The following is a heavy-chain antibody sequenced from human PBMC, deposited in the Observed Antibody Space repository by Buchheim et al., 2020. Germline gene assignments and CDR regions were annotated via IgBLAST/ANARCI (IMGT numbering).Heavy chain of an antibody. CDR2: ISYSGIT. J-gene: IGHJ5*02. CDR1: GGSISNNDYY. V-gene: IGHV4-30-4*01. CDR3: VRDRDRSGYFHPGP. Sequence: QVQLQESGPGLVKPSQTLSLTCNVSGGSISNNDYYWSWIRQPPGKGLEWIGYISYSGITFYNPSLKSRVTISVDTSKNQFSLKLTSVTAADTAVYYCVRDRDRSGYFHPGPWGQGIL. D-gene: IGHD3-22*01.